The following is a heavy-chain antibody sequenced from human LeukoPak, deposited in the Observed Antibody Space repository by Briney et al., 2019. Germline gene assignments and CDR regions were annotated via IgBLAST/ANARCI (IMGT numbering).Heavy chain of an antibody. CDR1: GGNFNNYA. D-gene: IGHD3-10*01. CDR2: IILLFDTS. V-gene: IGHV1-69*06. J-gene: IGHJ6*03. Sequence: ASVKVSCKASGGNFNNYAINWVRQAPGQGLEWMGGIILLFDTSHYAQKFQGRVTFIADKSTSTAYMELTSLRSEDTAVYYCATSPGRGRLSGSNADFFYYYMDVWGKGTTVTVSS. CDR3: ATSPGRGRLSGSNADFFYYYMDV.